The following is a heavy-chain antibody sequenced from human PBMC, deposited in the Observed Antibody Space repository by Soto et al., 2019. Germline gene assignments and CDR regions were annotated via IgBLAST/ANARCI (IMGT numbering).Heavy chain of an antibody. CDR2: IYYSGST. J-gene: IGHJ5*01. CDR1: GGSIGSYS. Sequence: QVQLQESGPGLVKPSETLSLTCTVSGGSIGSYSWSWLRQPPGKGLEWIGYIYYSGSTNYNPPPTSRVPTSVDTSKNQFSLKLSSVAAADTAVYYCARQHDSWGQGTLVTVSS. CDR3: ARQHDS. V-gene: IGHV4-59*08.